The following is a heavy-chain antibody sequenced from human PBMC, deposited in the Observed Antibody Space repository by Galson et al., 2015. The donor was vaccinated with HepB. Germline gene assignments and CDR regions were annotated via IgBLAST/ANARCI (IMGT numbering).Heavy chain of an antibody. D-gene: IGHD6-19*01. CDR3: ARDSGYVSGWYAGRGGFDY. CDR1: GFTLSSYA. Sequence: SLRLSCAASGFTLSSYAIHWVRQAPGKGLEWVTVISYDGRNQNYADSVMGRFTISRDNSKDTVYLQMSSLRADDTAVYYCARDSGYVSGWYAGRGGFDYWVQGTLVTVSS. J-gene: IGHJ4*02. V-gene: IGHV3-30*03. CDR2: ISYDGRNQ.